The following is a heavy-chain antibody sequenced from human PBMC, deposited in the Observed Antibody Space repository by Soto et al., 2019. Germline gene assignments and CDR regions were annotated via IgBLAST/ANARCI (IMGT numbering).Heavy chain of an antibody. J-gene: IGHJ6*02. V-gene: IGHV1-69*01. CDR1: GGTFSSYA. CDR2: FIPMFNRP. Sequence: QVQLVQSGAEVKKPGSSVKGSCKASGGTFSSYAISWVRQAPGQGLEWLGGFIPMFNRPHSARKFQGRVTITADESTSTAYMDLSSLRSEDTAVYYCARGQFHHVSNYYYALDVWGQGPTLTVSS. CDR3: ARGQFHHVSNYYYALDV.